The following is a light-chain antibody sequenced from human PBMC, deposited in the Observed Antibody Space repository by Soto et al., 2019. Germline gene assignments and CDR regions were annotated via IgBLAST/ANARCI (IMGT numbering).Light chain of an antibody. V-gene: IGKV3-20*01. Sequence: DTVLTQSPGTLSLSPGERATLSCRASQSVTSTYLAWYQQKPGQAPRLLIYGASTRATGIPDRFSGGGSGTDFTLTISRLELEDFAVYYCQQYAYPPWTFGHGTKVEV. J-gene: IGKJ1*01. CDR1: QSVTSTY. CDR3: QQYAYPPWT. CDR2: GAS.